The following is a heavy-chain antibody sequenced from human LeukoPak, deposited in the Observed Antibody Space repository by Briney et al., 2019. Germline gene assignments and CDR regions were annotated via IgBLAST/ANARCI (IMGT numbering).Heavy chain of an antibody. Sequence: GASAKVSCKASGYTFTGYYMHWVRQAPGQGLEWMGWINPNTGDINYAQKFQGRVTMTRDMSINTAYMELSRLRFDDTAVYYCARDLHWGPDYWGQGTLVTVSS. CDR2: INPNTGDI. CDR3: ARDLHWGPDY. D-gene: IGHD7-27*01. CDR1: GYTFTGYY. V-gene: IGHV1-2*02. J-gene: IGHJ4*02.